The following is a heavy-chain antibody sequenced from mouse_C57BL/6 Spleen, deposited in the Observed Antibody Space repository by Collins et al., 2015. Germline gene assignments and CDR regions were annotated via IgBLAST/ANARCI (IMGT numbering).Heavy chain of an antibody. J-gene: IGHJ4*01. V-gene: IGHV1-66*01. D-gene: IGHD2-5*01. Sequence: QVQLQQSGPELVKPGASVKISCKASGYSFTSYYIHWVKQRPGQGLEWIGWIYPGSGNTKYNEKFKGKATLTADTSSSTAYMQLSSLTSEDSAVYYCAYYSNYYAMDYWGQGTSVTVSS. CDR1: GYSFTSYY. CDR3: AYYSNYYAMDY. CDR2: IYPGSGNT.